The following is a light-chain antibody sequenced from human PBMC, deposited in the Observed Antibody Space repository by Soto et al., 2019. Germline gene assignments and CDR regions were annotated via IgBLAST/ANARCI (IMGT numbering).Light chain of an antibody. CDR3: QVWDISSNHVV. J-gene: IGLJ2*01. V-gene: IGLV3-21*04. CDR2: YDS. CDR1: NIGSKS. Sequence: SYELTQPPSVSGAPGKTARITCGGNNIGSKSVHWYQQKAGQAPILAMYYDSDRPSGIPERFSGSNSGNTATLTISTVEAGDEADYYCQVWDISSNHVVFGGGTKLTVL.